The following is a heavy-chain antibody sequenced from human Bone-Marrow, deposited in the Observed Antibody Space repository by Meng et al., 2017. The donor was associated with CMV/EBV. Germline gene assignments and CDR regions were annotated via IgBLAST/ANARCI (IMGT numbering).Heavy chain of an antibody. CDR2: IRSKAYGGTT. D-gene: IGHD2-8*02. CDR1: GFTFGDYA. V-gene: IGHV3-49*04. CDR3: ARLGAPRGWCFDY. J-gene: IGHJ4*02. Sequence: GESLKISCTASGFTFGDYAMSWVRQAPGKGLEWVGFIRSKAYGGTTEYAASVKGRFTVSRDDSKSIAHLQMNSLKTEDTAVYYCARLGAPRGWCFDYWGQGTLVTVSS.